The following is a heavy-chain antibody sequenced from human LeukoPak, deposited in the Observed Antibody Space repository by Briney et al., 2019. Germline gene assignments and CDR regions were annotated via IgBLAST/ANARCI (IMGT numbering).Heavy chain of an antibody. CDR3: AYYYDSSGYYSKYPYFDY. V-gene: IGHV4-30-2*01. CDR1: GGSISSGGYY. CDR2: IYHSGST. D-gene: IGHD3-22*01. J-gene: IGHJ4*02. Sequence: SQTLSLTCTVSGGSISSGGYYWSWIRQPPGKGLEWIGYIYHSGSTYYNPSLKSRVTISVDRSKNQFSLKLSSVTAADTAVYYCAYYYDSSGYYSKYPYFDYWGQGTLVTVSS.